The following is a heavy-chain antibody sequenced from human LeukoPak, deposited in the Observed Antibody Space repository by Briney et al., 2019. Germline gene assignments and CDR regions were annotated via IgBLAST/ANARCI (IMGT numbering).Heavy chain of an antibody. Sequence: GASVKVSCKASGGTFSSYAISWVRQAPGQGLEWMGGIIPIFGTANYAQKFQGRVTITAEESTSTAYMELSSLRSEDTAVYCCAGSTVTRLAEYFQHWGQGTLVTVSS. CDR2: IIPIFGTA. D-gene: IGHD4-17*01. V-gene: IGHV1-69*13. CDR1: GGTFSSYA. J-gene: IGHJ1*01. CDR3: AGSTVTRLAEYFQH.